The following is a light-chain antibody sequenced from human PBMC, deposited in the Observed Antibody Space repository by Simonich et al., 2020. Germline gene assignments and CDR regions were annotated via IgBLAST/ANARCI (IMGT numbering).Light chain of an antibody. CDR1: SSNIESNT. Sequence: QSVLTQPPSASGTPGQRVTISCSGSSSNIESNTVNWYQQLPGTAPKLLIYRNNQRPSGVPDRFSGSKSGTSASLAISGLQSEDEADYYCAAWDDSLNGVVFGGGTKLTVL. V-gene: IGLV1-44*01. J-gene: IGLJ2*01. CDR3: AAWDDSLNGVV. CDR2: RNN.